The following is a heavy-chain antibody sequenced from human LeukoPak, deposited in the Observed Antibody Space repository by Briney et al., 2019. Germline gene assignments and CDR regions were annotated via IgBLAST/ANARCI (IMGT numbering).Heavy chain of an antibody. Sequence: SETLSLTCAVYGGSFSGYQWSWIRQPPGKGLEWIGEINHSGSTNYNPSLKTRVTISADTSKKQFSLRLKSGTAADRAVYYCAGGLRSGPPFWRDWGQGTLVIVSS. CDR3: AGGLRSGPPFWRD. CDR1: GGSFSGYQ. V-gene: IGHV4-34*01. CDR2: INHSGST. J-gene: IGHJ4*02. D-gene: IGHD6-19*01.